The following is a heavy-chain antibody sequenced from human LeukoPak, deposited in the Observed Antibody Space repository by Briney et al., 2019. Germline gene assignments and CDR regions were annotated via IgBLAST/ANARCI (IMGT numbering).Heavy chain of an antibody. J-gene: IGHJ4*02. CDR1: GFTFDNYA. Sequence: GGSLRLSCAASGFTFDNYAMNWVRQAPGKGLEWVSAVSDSGGSTYYADSVKGRFTFSRDNSKNTLYLQMNSLRAEDTAVYYCTRIFYDSSGYYFDYWGQGTLVTVSS. CDR3: TRIFYDSSGYYFDY. CDR2: VSDSGGST. D-gene: IGHD3-22*01. V-gene: IGHV3-23*01.